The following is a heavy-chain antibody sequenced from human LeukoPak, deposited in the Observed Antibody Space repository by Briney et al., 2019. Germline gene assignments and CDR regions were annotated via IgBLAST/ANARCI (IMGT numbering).Heavy chain of an antibody. CDR1: GYTFTGYY. Sequence: SVTVSCKASGYTFTGYYMHWVRQAPGQGLEWMGWINPNSGGTNYAQKFQGRVTMTRDTSISTAYMELSRLRSDDTAVYYCARERDSLSQYYYYYYMDVWGKGTTVTVSS. J-gene: IGHJ6*03. V-gene: IGHV1-2*02. CDR3: ARERDSLSQYYYYYYMDV. CDR2: INPNSGGT. D-gene: IGHD5/OR15-5a*01.